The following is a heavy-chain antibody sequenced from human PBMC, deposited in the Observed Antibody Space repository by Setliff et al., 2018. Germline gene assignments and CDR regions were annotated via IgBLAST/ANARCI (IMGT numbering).Heavy chain of an antibody. J-gene: IGHJ5*02. CDR1: GGSISSSSYY. Sequence: SETLSLTCTVSGGSISSSSYYWGWIRQPPGKGLEWIGSIYYSGSTNYNPSLKSRLTISVDTSKNQFSLKLSSVTAADTAVYYCARVKTTVIRGVMTSFDPWGQGTLVTVSS. D-gene: IGHD3-10*01. V-gene: IGHV4-39*07. CDR2: IYYSGST. CDR3: ARVKTTVIRGVMTSFDP.